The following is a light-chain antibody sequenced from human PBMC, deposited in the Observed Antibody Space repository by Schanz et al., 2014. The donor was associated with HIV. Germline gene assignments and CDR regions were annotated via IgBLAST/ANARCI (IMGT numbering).Light chain of an antibody. CDR3: ATWDSFLNAVV. J-gene: IGLJ2*01. V-gene: IGLV1-51*01. CDR2: VTH. Sequence: QSALTQPPSVSAAPGQRVTISCSGSASNIGHNYVSWFQQFPGTAPKLLMYVTHQRPSEIPDRFSGSKTGTSATLAITGLQTEDEADYYCATWDSFLNAVVFGGGTKLTVL. CDR1: ASNIGHNY.